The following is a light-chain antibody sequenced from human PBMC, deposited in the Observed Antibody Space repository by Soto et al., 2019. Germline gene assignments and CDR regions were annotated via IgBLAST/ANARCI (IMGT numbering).Light chain of an antibody. Sequence: DIQMTQSASSLSASVGDRVTITCQASQDISRYLSWHQQKPGKAPKLLIHDASKLETGVPSRFSGSGSGTDFTFTISSLQPEDVATYYCQQYDNLPYTFGQGTKLEIK. CDR1: QDISRY. V-gene: IGKV1-33*01. CDR2: DAS. J-gene: IGKJ2*01. CDR3: QQYDNLPYT.